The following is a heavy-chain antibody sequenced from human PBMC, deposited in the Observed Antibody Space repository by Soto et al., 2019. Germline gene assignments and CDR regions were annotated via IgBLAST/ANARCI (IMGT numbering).Heavy chain of an antibody. J-gene: IGHJ4*02. V-gene: IGHV3-49*03. CDR3: TSSGAKGPFSFDY. Sequence: GGSLRLSCTASGFTFGDYAMSWLRQAPGKGLEWVGFIRSKAYGGTTEYAASVKGTFTISRDDSKSIAYLQMNSLKTEDTAMYYCTSSGAKGPFSFDYWGQGTLVTVSS. D-gene: IGHD1-26*01. CDR1: GFTFGDYA. CDR2: IRSKAYGGTT.